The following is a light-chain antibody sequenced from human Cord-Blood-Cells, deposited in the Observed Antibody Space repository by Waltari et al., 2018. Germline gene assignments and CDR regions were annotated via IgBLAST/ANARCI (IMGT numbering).Light chain of an antibody. CDR3: QQYYSTPYT. Sequence: DIVMTQSPDSLAVSLGERVTINCKSSQSVLYSSNNKNYLAWYQQKPGQPPKLLIYWASTRESGVPDRFSGSESETDFTLTISSLQAEDVAVYYCQQYYSTPYTFGQGTKLEIK. V-gene: IGKV4-1*01. J-gene: IGKJ2*01. CDR2: WAS. CDR1: QSVLYSSNNKNY.